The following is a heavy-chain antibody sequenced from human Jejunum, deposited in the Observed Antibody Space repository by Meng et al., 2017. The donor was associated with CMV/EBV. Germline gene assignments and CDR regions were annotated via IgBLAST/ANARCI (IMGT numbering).Heavy chain of an antibody. CDR1: GYSFTSRC. V-gene: IGHV5-51*01. Sequence: SCNVSGYSFTSRCIGWVRQMPGKGLEWMGIICPSDSNIRYSPSFQGQVTISADKSISTAYLQWSSLKASDTAMYYCARTTKCDYWGQGTLVTVSS. D-gene: IGHD1-1*01. CDR2: ICPSDSNI. J-gene: IGHJ4*02. CDR3: ARTTKCDY.